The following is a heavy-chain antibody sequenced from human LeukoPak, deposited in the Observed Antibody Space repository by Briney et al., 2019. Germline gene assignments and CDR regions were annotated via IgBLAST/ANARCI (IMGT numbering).Heavy chain of an antibody. Sequence: GGSLRLSCAASGFTFSSSAMSWVRHTPSKGLEWLSSITGDGVTTYYADSVKGRFTISRDNSKNILFLQMNSLRAEDSASYFCAKERRRVDTSMIRSYFFDSWGQGTPVTVSS. J-gene: IGHJ4*02. V-gene: IGHV3-23*01. CDR2: ITGDGVTT. D-gene: IGHD3-16*01. CDR3: AKERRRVDTSMIRSYFFDS. CDR1: GFTFSSSA.